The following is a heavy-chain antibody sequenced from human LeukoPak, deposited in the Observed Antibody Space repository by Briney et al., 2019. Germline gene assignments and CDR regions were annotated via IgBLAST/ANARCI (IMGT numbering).Heavy chain of an antibody. Sequence: ASVKVSCKASGYAFTIYYINWVRQAPGQGLEWVGWMNPNNGGTVYAQKFQGRVTMTRDTSTGTLYMELNSLKSEDTAVYYCARGAIFGVTPRGYGMDFWGQGTTVTVSS. CDR2: MNPNNGGT. D-gene: IGHD3-3*01. CDR3: ARGAIFGVTPRGYGMDF. CDR1: GYAFTIYY. V-gene: IGHV1-8*01. J-gene: IGHJ6*02.